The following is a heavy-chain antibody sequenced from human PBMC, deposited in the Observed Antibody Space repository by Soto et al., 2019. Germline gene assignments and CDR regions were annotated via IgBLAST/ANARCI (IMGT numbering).Heavy chain of an antibody. Sequence: EVQLVESGGGLVQPGGSLRLSCAASGFTFSSYDMHWVRQATGKGLEWVSAIDIDGNTFYGGSGEGRFTISRENGKNSWYLQMSSLRAGDTAVYYCAREGERGSGDSVDALDIWGQGTLVTVSS. V-gene: IGHV3-13*01. D-gene: IGHD1-1*01. CDR1: GFTFSSYD. CDR3: AREGERGSGDSVDALDI. CDR2: IDIDGNT. J-gene: IGHJ3*02.